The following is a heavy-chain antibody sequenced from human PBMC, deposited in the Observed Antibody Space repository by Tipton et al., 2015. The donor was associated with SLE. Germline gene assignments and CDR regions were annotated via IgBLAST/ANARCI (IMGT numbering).Heavy chain of an antibody. Sequence: QSGPEVKKPGASVKVSCKASGYTFTGYYMHWVRQATGQGLEWMGWMNPNSGNTGYAQKFQGRVTMTRNTSISTAYMELSSLRSEDTAVYYCARGLGIAAASNWFDPWGQGTLVTVSS. V-gene: IGHV1-8*02. J-gene: IGHJ5*02. CDR3: ARGLGIAAASNWFDP. CDR1: GYTFTGYY. D-gene: IGHD6-13*01. CDR2: MNPNSGNT.